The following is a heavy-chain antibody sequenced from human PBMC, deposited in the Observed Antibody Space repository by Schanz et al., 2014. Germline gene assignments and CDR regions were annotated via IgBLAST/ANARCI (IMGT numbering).Heavy chain of an antibody. J-gene: IGHJ4*02. Sequence: EVQLLESGGGLVQPGGSLRLSCAASGFTFSSHWMHWVRQDPGKGLVWVAAINTGVNTYYADSVRGRFTMSRDNSKNTLYLQMNSLRAGDAAVYYCARGLIAAAGGAFDYWGQGTLVAVSA. V-gene: IGHV3-23*01. CDR3: ARGLIAAAGGAFDY. CDR2: INTGVNT. CDR1: GFTFSSHW. D-gene: IGHD6-13*01.